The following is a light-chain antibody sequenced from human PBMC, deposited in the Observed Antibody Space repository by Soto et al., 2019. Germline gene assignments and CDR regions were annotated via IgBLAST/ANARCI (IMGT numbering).Light chain of an antibody. Sequence: QSALAQPASVSGSPGQSITISCTGTSSDIGDSNFVSWYQHHPGKAPKPLIYDVSDRPSRISSRFSGSKSANTASLTISGLQAEDEALYYCSSYTSTTTVRFVFGTGTKLTVL. J-gene: IGLJ1*01. V-gene: IGLV2-14*01. CDR1: SSDIGDSNF. CDR2: DVS. CDR3: SSYTSTTTVRFV.